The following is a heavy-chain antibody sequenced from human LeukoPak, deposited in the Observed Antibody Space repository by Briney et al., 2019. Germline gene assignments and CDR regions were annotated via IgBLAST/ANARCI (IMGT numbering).Heavy chain of an antibody. Sequence: SETLSLTCAVYGGSFSGYYWSWIRQPPGKGLEWIGYIYYSGSTNYNPSLKSRVTISVDTSKNQFSLKLSSVTAADTAVYYCARDSGSYYFDYWGQGTLVTVSS. J-gene: IGHJ4*02. D-gene: IGHD1-26*01. CDR3: ARDSGSYYFDY. CDR2: IYYSGST. V-gene: IGHV4-59*01. CDR1: GGSFSGYY.